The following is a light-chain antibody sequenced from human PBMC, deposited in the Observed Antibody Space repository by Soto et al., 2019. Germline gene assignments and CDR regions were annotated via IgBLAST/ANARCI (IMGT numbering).Light chain of an antibody. CDR3: QQYGSSTGYT. CDR2: GAS. CDR1: QSVSSSY. J-gene: IGKJ2*01. V-gene: IGKV3-20*01. Sequence: EIVLTQSPGTLSLSPGERATLSCRASQSVSSSYLAWYQQKPGQAPRLLIYGASSRATGIPDRFSGSGSGTDFNLTISRLEPEDFAVYYCQQYGSSTGYTFGQGTKLEIK.